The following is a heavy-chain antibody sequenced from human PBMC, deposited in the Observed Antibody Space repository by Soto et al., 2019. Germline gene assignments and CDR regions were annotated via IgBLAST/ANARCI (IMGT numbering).Heavy chain of an antibody. V-gene: IGHV4-34*01. CDR3: ARKGGYSYGYYYYYYYGMDV. Sequence: PSETLSLTCAVYGGSFSGYYWSWIRQPPGKGLEWMGEINHSGSTNYNPSLKSRVTISVDTSKNQFSLKLSSVTAADTAVYYCARKGGYSYGYYYYYYYGMDVWGQGTTVTVSS. J-gene: IGHJ6*02. CDR2: INHSGST. CDR1: GGSFSGYY. D-gene: IGHD5-18*01.